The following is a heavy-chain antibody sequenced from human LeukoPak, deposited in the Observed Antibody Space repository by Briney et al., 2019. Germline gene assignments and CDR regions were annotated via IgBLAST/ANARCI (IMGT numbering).Heavy chain of an antibody. V-gene: IGHV3-74*01. CDR3: TTDFGGSDDC. CDR1: GFSLSNYW. CDR2: IKSDGSDI. J-gene: IGHJ4*02. D-gene: IGHD3-10*01. Sequence: GGSLRLSCAASGFSLSNYWMHWVRHPPGGGLVWVSRIKSDGSDINYADSVKGRFTISRDNAKNTIYLQMNSLRTEDTAVYYCTTDFGGSDDCWGQGTLVTVSS.